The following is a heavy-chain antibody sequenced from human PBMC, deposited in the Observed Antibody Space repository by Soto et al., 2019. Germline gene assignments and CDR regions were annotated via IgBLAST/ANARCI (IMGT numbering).Heavy chain of an antibody. J-gene: IGHJ4*02. CDR1: GFTFSSYG. Sequence: GGSLRLSCAASGFTFSSYGMHLVRRAPGKGLEWVAVIWYDGSNKYYADSVKGRFTISRDNSKNTLYLQMNSLRAEDTAVYYCARGLPHDFWSGYPDYWGQGTLVTVSS. D-gene: IGHD3-3*01. V-gene: IGHV3-33*01. CDR3: ARGLPHDFWSGYPDY. CDR2: IWYDGSNK.